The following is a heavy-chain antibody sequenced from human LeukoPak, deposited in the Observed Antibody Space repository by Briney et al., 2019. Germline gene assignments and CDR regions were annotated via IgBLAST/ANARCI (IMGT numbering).Heavy chain of an antibody. Sequence: GASVKVSCKASGYTFTSYGISWVRQAPGQGLEWMGWISAYNGNTNYAQKLQGRVTMTTDTSTTTAYMELRSLRSDDTAVYYCARDVSAGNSEFFDYWGQGTLVTVSS. D-gene: IGHD4-23*01. CDR2: ISAYNGNT. J-gene: IGHJ4*02. CDR3: ARDVSAGNSEFFDY. CDR1: GYTFTSYG. V-gene: IGHV1-18*01.